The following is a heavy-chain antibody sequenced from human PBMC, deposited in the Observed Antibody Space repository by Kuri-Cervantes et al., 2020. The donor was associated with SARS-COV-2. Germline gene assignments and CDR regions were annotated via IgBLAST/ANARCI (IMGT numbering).Heavy chain of an antibody. V-gene: IGHV4-39*07. D-gene: IGHD3-10*01. Sequence: SETLSLTCTVSGGSISSSSYYWGWIRQPPGKGLEWIGSIYYSGSTYYNPSLKSRVTVSVDTSKNQFSLTLNSLTAADTAVYYCARLGVQARGSFDYWGQGTLVTVSS. CDR3: ARLGVQARGSFDY. CDR1: GGSISSSSYY. J-gene: IGHJ4*02. CDR2: IYYSGST.